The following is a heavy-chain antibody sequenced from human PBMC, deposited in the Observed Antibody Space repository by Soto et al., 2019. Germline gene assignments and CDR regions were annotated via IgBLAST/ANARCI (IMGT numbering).Heavy chain of an antibody. D-gene: IGHD5-12*01. CDR1: GGTFSSYA. V-gene: IGHV1-69*01. J-gene: IGHJ6*02. CDR3: ARGGFRRDGYTYYDGMDV. Sequence: QVQLLQSGAEVKKPGSSVKVSCKASGGTFSSYAISWVRQAPGQGLEWMGVIIPIFGTANYAQKFQGRVTITEDESTSTAYMELSSMSSEDTAVYYCARGGFRRDGYTYYDGMDVGGQGNTVTVSS. CDR2: IIPIFGTA.